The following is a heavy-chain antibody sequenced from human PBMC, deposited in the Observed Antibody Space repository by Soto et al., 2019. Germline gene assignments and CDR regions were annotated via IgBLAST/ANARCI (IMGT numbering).Heavy chain of an antibody. Sequence: QVQLVESGGGVVQPGRSLRLSCAASGFTFSSYAMHWVRRAPGKGLEWVAVISYDGSNKYYADSVKGRFTISRDNSKNTLYLQMNSLRAEDTAVYYCAVIAAAGNFDYWGQGTLVTVSS. CDR3: AVIAAAGNFDY. D-gene: IGHD6-13*01. V-gene: IGHV3-30-3*01. J-gene: IGHJ4*02. CDR1: GFTFSSYA. CDR2: ISYDGSNK.